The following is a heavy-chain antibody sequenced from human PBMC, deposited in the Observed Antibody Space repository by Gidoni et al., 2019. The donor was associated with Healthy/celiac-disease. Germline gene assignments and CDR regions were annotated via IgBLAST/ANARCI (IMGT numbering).Heavy chain of an antibody. J-gene: IGHJ4*02. V-gene: IGHV3-49*04. CDR3: TRRLLWFGESPRDD. D-gene: IGHD3-10*01. Sequence: EVQLVESGGGLVQPGRSLRLSCPASGFPFGASAMSWVRQAPGKGLEWVGVIRSKADGGTTEYAASVKGRVTISRDDSKSSAYLQMNSLKTEDTAVYYCTRRLLWFGESPRDDWGQGTLVTVSS. CDR1: GFPFGASA. CDR2: IRSKADGGTT.